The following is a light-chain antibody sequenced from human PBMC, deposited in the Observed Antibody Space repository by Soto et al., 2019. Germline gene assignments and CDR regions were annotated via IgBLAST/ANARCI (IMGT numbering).Light chain of an antibody. V-gene: IGLV2-14*01. J-gene: IGLJ2*01. CDR3: SSYTTSSTPVV. Sequence: QSALTQPASVSGSPGQSITISCTGTSSDVGGYNYVSWYQQHPGKGPKLMIYEVSNRPSGVSNRFSGSKSGNTASLTIFGLQAEDEADYYCSSYTTSSTPVVFGGGTKLTVL. CDR2: EVS. CDR1: SSDVGGYNY.